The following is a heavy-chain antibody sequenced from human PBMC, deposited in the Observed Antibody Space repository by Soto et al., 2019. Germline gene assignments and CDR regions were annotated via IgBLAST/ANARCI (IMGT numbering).Heavy chain of an antibody. D-gene: IGHD2-2*01. CDR3: AREIVVARGASYFDY. CDR2: IRQDGSEK. V-gene: IGHV3-7*04. CDR1: GSTFSSNW. J-gene: IGHJ4*02. Sequence: PGGSLRLSCVGSGSTFSSNWMTWVRQAPGKGLEWVGNIRQDGSEKNYVDSVKGRFTISRDNAKNSLYLQMNSLRAEDTAVYYCAREIVVARGASYFDYWGPGTLVTVSS.